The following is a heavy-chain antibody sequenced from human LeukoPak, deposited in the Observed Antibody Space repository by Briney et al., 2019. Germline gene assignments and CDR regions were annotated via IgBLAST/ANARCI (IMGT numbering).Heavy chain of an antibody. CDR2: INHSGST. V-gene: IGHV4-34*01. D-gene: IGHD2-2*01. Sequence: PSETLSLTCAVYGGSFSGYYWSWIRQPPGEGLEWIGEINHSGSTNYNPSLKSRVTISVDTSKNQFSLKLSSVTAADTAVYYCARGILGYCSSTSCYDGLKYYFDYWGQGTLVTVSS. CDR3: ARGILGYCSSTSCYDGLKYYFDY. J-gene: IGHJ4*02. CDR1: GGSFSGYY.